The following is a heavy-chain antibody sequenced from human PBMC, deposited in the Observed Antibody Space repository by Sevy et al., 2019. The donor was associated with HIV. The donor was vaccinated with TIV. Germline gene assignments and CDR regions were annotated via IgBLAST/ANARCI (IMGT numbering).Heavy chain of an antibody. CDR2: IIPIFGTA. CDR1: GGTFSSYA. V-gene: IGHV1-69*13. Sequence: ASVKVSCKASGGTFSSYAISWVRQAPGQGLEWMGGIIPIFGTANYAQRFQGRVTITADESTSTAYMELSSLRSEDTAVYYCASERGVDAFDIWGQGTMVSVSS. CDR3: ASERGVDAFDI. J-gene: IGHJ3*02.